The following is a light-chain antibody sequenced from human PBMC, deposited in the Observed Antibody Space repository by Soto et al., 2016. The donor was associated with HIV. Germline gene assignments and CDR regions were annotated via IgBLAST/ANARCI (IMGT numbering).Light chain of an antibody. CDR2: AAS. CDR1: QGISSY. V-gene: IGKV1-8*01. J-gene: IGKJ1*01. CDR3: QQLNSYPPWT. Sequence: AIRMTQSPSSLSASTGDRVTITCRASQGISSYLAWYQQKPGKAPKLLIYAASTLQSGVPSRFSGSGSGTEFTLTISSLQPEDFATYYCQQLNSYPPWTFGQGTKVANK.